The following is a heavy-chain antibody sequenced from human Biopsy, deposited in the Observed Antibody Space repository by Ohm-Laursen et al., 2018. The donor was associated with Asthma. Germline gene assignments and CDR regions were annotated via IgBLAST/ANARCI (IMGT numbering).Heavy chain of an antibody. Sequence: TLSLTCTVSGGSLSSGPYYWSWVRQHPGKGLEWIGYINYSGSTFYSPSLESRVTVSVDTSKNQFSLKLSSVTAADTAVYYCARERVTAMVTYFDYWGQGTLVTVSS. CDR2: INYSGST. CDR3: ARERVTAMVTYFDY. J-gene: IGHJ4*02. V-gene: IGHV4-31*03. D-gene: IGHD5-18*01. CDR1: GGSLSSGPYY.